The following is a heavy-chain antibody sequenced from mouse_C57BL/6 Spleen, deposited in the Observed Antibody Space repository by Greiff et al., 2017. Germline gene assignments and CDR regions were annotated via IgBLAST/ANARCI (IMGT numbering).Heavy chain of an antibody. D-gene: IGHD1-1*01. CDR3: EREGTTVGFDY. CDR2: INPNYGTT. Sequence: VQLQQSGPELVKPRASVKISCKASGYSFPDYNMNWVKQSNGKSLEWIGVINPNYGTTSYNHKFNGKATFTVDQSSSTAYMQLNSLTSEDSAVYYCEREGTTVGFDYWGQGTTLTVSS. CDR1: GYSFPDYN. J-gene: IGHJ2*01. V-gene: IGHV1-39*01.